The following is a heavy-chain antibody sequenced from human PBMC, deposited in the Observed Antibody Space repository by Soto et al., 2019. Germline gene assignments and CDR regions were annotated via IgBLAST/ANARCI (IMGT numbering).Heavy chain of an antibody. CDR2: LYDVDGT. CDR3: ASWRLQEHAYDI. D-gene: IGHD2-21*02. J-gene: IGHJ3*02. V-gene: IGHV3-53*01. CDR1: GLTVSGQKY. Sequence: DVQLVESGGGVIQPGGALRLSCAAFGLTVSGQKYLAWVRQAPGKGLEWLSGLYDVDGTYYADSVKGRFTVSRDSSKSVVYLQLNSLRPDDTAAYFCASWRLQEHAYDIWGLGTKVTVSS.